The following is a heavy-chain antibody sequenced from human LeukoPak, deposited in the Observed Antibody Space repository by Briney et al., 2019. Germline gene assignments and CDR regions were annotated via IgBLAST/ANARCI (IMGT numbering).Heavy chain of an antibody. V-gene: IGHV3-7*01. CDR3: ARDQLYCGGPTCYRTGDDS. D-gene: IGHD2-2*02. Sequence: GGSLRLSCAASGFTFSSYWMSWVRQAPGKGLEWVANIKQDGSEKYYVDSVKGRFTISRDNAKNSLYLQMNSLRAEDTAVYYCARDQLYCGGPTCYRTGDDSWGQGTLVTVSS. CDR2: IKQDGSEK. J-gene: IGHJ4*02. CDR1: GFTFSSYW.